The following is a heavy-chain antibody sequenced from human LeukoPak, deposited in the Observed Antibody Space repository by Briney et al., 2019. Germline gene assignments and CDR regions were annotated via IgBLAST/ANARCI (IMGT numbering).Heavy chain of an antibody. CDR3: AREGTTVTHFDY. J-gene: IGHJ4*02. CDR2: IYSSGST. CDR1: GGSISGYY. D-gene: IGHD4-17*01. Sequence: PSETLSLTCTVSGGSISGYYWSWIRQPPGKGLEWIGYIYSSGSTNCNPSLQSRVTISVDTSKNQFSLKLSSVTAADTAVYYCAREGTTVTHFDYWGQGTLVTVSS. V-gene: IGHV4-59*01.